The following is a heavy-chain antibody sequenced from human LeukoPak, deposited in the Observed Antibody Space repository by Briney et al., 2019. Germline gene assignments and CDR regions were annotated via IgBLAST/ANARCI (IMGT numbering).Heavy chain of an antibody. D-gene: IGHD6-19*01. J-gene: IGHJ4*02. Sequence: PSETLSLTCAVSGGSISSYYWSWIRQPPGKGLEWLANIFYSGSTFYNPSLKSRVTISVDTSQNQFSLKLSSVTAADTAVYYCARLRSGFYFDSWGQGTLVTVSS. CDR1: GGSISSYY. CDR2: IFYSGST. CDR3: ARLRSGFYFDS. V-gene: IGHV4-59*04.